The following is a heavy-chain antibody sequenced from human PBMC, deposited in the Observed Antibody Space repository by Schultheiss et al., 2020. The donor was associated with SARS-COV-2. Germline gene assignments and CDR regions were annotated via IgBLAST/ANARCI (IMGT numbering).Heavy chain of an antibody. D-gene: IGHD3-3*01. V-gene: IGHV1-2*02. J-gene: IGHJ6*02. CDR3: AREGTIFGGGMDV. Sequence: ASVKVSCKASGYTFTSYGISWVRQAPGQGLEWMGWINPNSGGTNYAQKFQGRVTMTTDTSISTAYMELSRLRSDDTAVYYCAREGTIFGGGMDVWGQGTTVTVSS. CDR2: INPNSGGT. CDR1: GYTFTSYG.